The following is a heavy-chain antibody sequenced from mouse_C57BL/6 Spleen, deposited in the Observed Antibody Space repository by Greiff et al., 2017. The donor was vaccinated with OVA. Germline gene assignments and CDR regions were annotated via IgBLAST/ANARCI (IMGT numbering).Heavy chain of an antibody. CDR1: GYTFTDYE. Sequence: QVQLQQSGAELVRPGASVTLSCKASGYTFTDYEMHWVKQTPVHGLEWIGAIDPETGGTAYNQKFKGKAILTADKSSSTAYMELRSLTSEDSAVYYCTRRYYYGSKDWFAYWGQGTLVTVSA. V-gene: IGHV1-15*01. CDR2: IDPETGGT. CDR3: TRRYYYGSKDWFAY. J-gene: IGHJ3*01. D-gene: IGHD1-1*01.